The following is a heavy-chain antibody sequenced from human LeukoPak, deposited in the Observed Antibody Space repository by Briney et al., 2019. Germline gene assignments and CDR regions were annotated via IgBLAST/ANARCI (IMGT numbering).Heavy chain of an antibody. V-gene: IGHV3-7*05. CDR2: IKEDGSEK. J-gene: IGHJ3*02. Sequence: PGGSLRLSCAASGFTFNNNWMSWVRQAPGKGLEWVANIKEDGSEKYYVDSVKGRFTVSRDNAKKSLYLQMNSLRAEDTAVYYCARWGTYSSSWLGAFDIWGQGTMVTVSS. CDR1: GFTFNNNW. D-gene: IGHD6-13*01. CDR3: ARWGTYSSSWLGAFDI.